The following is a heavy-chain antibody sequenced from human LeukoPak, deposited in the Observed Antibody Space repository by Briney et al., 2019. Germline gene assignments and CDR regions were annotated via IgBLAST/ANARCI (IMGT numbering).Heavy chain of an antibody. CDR2: IKQGGSEK. Sequence: GGSLRLSCVASGFPFSSYWMSWVRQAPGKGLEWVANIKQGGSEKYYVDSVKGRFTISRDNAKNSLYLQMNSLRAEDTAVYYCAITTVTQFDYWGQGTLVTVSS. J-gene: IGHJ4*02. D-gene: IGHD4-17*01. CDR3: AITTVTQFDY. V-gene: IGHV3-7*03. CDR1: GFPFSSYW.